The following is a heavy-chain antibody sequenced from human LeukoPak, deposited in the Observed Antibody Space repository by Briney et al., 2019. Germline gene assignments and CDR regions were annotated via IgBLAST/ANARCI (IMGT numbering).Heavy chain of an antibody. Sequence: PSETLSLTCTVSGGSISSGDYYWSWIRQPPGKGLEWTGYIYYSGSTYYNPSLKSRVTISVDTSKNQFSLKLSPVTAADTAVYYCARAHDFWSGANFDYWGQGTLVTVSS. J-gene: IGHJ4*02. CDR2: IYYSGST. CDR1: GGSISSGDYY. V-gene: IGHV4-30-4*08. D-gene: IGHD3-3*01. CDR3: ARAHDFWSGANFDY.